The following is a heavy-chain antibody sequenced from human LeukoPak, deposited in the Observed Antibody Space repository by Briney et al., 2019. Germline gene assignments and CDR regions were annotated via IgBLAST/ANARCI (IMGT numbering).Heavy chain of an antibody. Sequence: ASVKVSCKASGYTFTSYGISWVRQAPGQGLEWMGWISAYNGNTNYAQKPQGRVTMTTDTSTSTAYMELRSLRSDDTAVYYCARAPYTVWFGESFSYYGMDVWGKGTTVTVSS. CDR2: ISAYNGNT. V-gene: IGHV1-18*04. CDR1: GYTFTSYG. CDR3: ARAPYTVWFGESFSYYGMDV. D-gene: IGHD3-10*01. J-gene: IGHJ6*04.